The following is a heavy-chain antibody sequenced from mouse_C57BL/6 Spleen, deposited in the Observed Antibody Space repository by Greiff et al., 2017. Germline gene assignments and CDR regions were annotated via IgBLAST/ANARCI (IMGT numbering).Heavy chain of an antibody. Sequence: EVQLQQSGPELVKPGASVKISCKASGYSFTGYYMNWVKQSPEKSLEWIGEINPSTGGTTYNQKFKAKATLTVDKSSSTAYMQLKSLTSEDSAVYYCARSGWDVGFAYWGQGTLVTVSA. J-gene: IGHJ3*01. CDR3: ARSGWDVGFAY. CDR2: INPSTGGT. D-gene: IGHD3-1*01. CDR1: GYSFTGYY. V-gene: IGHV1-42*01.